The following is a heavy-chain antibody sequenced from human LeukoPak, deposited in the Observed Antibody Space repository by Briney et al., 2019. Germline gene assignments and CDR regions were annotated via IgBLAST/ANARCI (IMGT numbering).Heavy chain of an antibody. Sequence: GGSLRLSCAASGFTFSSYSMNWVRQAPGKGLEWVSYISSSSSTIYYADSVKGRFTISRGNAKNSLYLQMNSLRAEDTAVYYCARPGSFDIWGQGTMVTVSS. CDR1: GFTFSSYS. CDR3: ARPGSFDI. CDR2: ISSSSSTI. D-gene: IGHD7-27*01. V-gene: IGHV3-48*01. J-gene: IGHJ3*02.